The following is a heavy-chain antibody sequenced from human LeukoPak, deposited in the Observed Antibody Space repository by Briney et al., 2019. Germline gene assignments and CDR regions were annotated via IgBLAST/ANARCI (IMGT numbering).Heavy chain of an antibody. D-gene: IGHD6-6*01. CDR3: ARGRGIAARQYYYYMDV. Sequence: PGGSLRLSCAASGFTFSDFYMSWIRQAPGKGLEWVSYISSSGSTIYYVDSVKGRFTISRDNAKNSLYLQMNSLRAEDTAVYYCARGRGIAARQYYYYMDVWGKGTTVTVSS. J-gene: IGHJ6*03. CDR1: GFTFSDFY. V-gene: IGHV3-11*04. CDR2: ISSSGSTI.